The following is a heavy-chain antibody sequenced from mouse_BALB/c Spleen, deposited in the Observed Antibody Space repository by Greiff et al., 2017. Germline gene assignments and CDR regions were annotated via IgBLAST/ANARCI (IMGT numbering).Heavy chain of an antibody. CDR3: ARGDYYGSSYAMDY. CDR2: ISSGGSYT. CDR1: GFTFSSYA. D-gene: IGHD1-1*01. V-gene: IGHV5-9-3*01. J-gene: IGHJ4*01. Sequence: EVQLQESGGGLVKPGGSLKLSCAASGFTFSSYAMSWVRQTPEKRLEWVATISSGGSYTYYPDSVKGRFTISRDNAKNTLYLQMSSLRSEDTAMYYCARGDYYGSSYAMDYWGQGTSVTVSS.